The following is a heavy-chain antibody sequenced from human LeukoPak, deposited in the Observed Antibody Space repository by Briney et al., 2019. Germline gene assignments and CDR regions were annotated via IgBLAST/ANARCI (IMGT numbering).Heavy chain of an antibody. J-gene: IGHJ4*02. CDR3: ATLGVVDYYFDY. Sequence: ASVKVSCKASGYTFTSYYMHWVRQAPGQGLEWMGRINPNSGGTNYAQKFQGRVTMTRDTSISTAYMELSGLRSDDTAVYYCATLGVVDYYFDYWGQGTLVTVSS. CDR2: INPNSGGT. V-gene: IGHV1-2*06. CDR1: GYTFTSYY. D-gene: IGHD2-15*01.